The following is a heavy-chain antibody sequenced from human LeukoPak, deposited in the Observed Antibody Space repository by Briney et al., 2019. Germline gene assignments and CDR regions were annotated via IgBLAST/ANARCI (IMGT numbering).Heavy chain of an antibody. D-gene: IGHD2-2*02. J-gene: IGHJ4*02. CDR2: ISSSSSTM. CDR1: GFTFSSYS. V-gene: IGHV3-48*01. CDR3: ARDGCSTSCYNLDY. Sequence: PGGSLRLSCAASGFTFSSYSMNWVRQAPGKGLEWVSYISSSSSTMYYADSVKGRFTISRDNAKNSLYLQMNSLRAEDTAVYYCARDGCSTSCYNLDYWGQGTLVTVSS.